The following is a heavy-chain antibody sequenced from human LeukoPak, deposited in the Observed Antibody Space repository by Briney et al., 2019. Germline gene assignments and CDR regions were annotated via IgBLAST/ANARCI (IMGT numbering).Heavy chain of an antibody. J-gene: IGHJ4*02. CDR1: GFTFSSYS. D-gene: IGHD6-19*01. CDR2: ISSSSSYI. CDR3: ARASGIAVAGTRAADPSLDY. Sequence: GGSLRLSCAASGFTFSSYSMNWVRQAPGKGLEWVSSISSSSSYIYYADSVKGRFTISRDNAKNSLYLQMNSLRAEDTAVYYCARASGIAVAGTRAADPSLDYWGQGTLVTVSS. V-gene: IGHV3-21*01.